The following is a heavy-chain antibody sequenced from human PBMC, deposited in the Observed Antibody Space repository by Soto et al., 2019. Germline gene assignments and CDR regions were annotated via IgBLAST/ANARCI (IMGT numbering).Heavy chain of an antibody. CDR3: ARNLYYYDSSGYRY. CDR1: GFTFSSYS. D-gene: IGHD3-22*01. J-gene: IGHJ4*02. V-gene: IGHV3-48*02. Sequence: GGSLRLSCAASGFTFSSYSMNWVRQAPGKGLEWVSYISSSSSTIYYADSVKGRFTISRDNAKNSLYLQMNSLRDEVTAVYYCARNLYYYDSSGYRYWGQGTLVTVSS. CDR2: ISSSSSTI.